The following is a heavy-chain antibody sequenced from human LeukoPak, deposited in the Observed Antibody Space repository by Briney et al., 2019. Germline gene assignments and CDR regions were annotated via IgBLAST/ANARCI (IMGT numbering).Heavy chain of an antibody. J-gene: IGHJ4*02. Sequence: PSETLSLTCTVSGGSITSYYWSWLRQPAGKGLEWIGRISASGNTNYNPSLKSRVTISVDASKNQFSLRLTSVTAADTAVYYCARDTATYYDTFSAADAFDIWGQGTLVTVSS. CDR2: ISASGNT. CDR3: ARDTATYYDTFSAADAFDI. V-gene: IGHV4-4*07. D-gene: IGHD3-9*01. CDR1: GGSITSYY.